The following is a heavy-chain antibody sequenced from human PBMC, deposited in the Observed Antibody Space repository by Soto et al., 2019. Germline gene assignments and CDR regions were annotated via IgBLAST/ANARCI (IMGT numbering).Heavy chain of an antibody. Sequence: QVQLVESGGGLVKPGGSLRLSCAASGFTFSDYYMSWIRQAPGKGLEWVSYIRSSGSTIYYADSVKGRFTISRDNAKNSLYLQMNSLRAEDPAVYYCATVLFDVGSGSYLFDPWGQGTLVTVSS. CDR3: ATVLFDVGSGSYLFDP. V-gene: IGHV3-11*01. J-gene: IGHJ5*02. CDR2: IRSSGSTI. D-gene: IGHD3-10*01. CDR1: GFTFSDYY.